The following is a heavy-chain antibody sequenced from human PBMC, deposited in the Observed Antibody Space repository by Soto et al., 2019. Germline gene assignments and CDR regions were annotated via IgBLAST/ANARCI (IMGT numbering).Heavy chain of an antibody. D-gene: IGHD3-22*01. CDR1: GGSISSYY. Sequence: PSETLSLTCTVSGGSISSYYWSWIRQPPGKGLEWIGYIYYSGSTNYNPSLKSRVTISVDTSKNQFSLKLSSVTAADTAVYYCARSAYYYDSSGYPEYLQHWGQGTLVTVSS. CDR2: IYYSGST. CDR3: ARSAYYYDSSGYPEYLQH. J-gene: IGHJ1*01. V-gene: IGHV4-59*01.